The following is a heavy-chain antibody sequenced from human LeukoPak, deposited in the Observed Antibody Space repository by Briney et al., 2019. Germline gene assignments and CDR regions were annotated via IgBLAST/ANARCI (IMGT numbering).Heavy chain of an antibody. CDR2: INHSGST. J-gene: IGHJ4*02. D-gene: IGHD1-26*01. CDR1: GGSFSGHY. CDR3: ARDDGGGSSNDY. V-gene: IGHV4-34*01. Sequence: SETLSLTCAVYGGSFSGHYWSWIRQPPGKGPEWIGEINHSGSTNYNPSLKSRVTFSVDTSKNQFSLKVRSVTAADTAVYYCARDDGGGSSNDYWGQGTLVTASS.